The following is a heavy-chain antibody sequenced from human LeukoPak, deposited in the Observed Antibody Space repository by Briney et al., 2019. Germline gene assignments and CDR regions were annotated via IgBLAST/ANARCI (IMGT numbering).Heavy chain of an antibody. Sequence: ASVKVSCKASGYTFTSYDINWVRQATGQGLEWMGWMNPNSGNTGYAQKFQGRVTMTRNTSISTAYMELSSLRSEDAAVYYCARSLDCSGGSCFFLNYYDYGMDVWGQGTTVTVSS. J-gene: IGHJ6*02. CDR2: MNPNSGNT. CDR1: GYTFTSYD. D-gene: IGHD2-15*01. CDR3: ARSLDCSGGSCFFLNYYDYGMDV. V-gene: IGHV1-8*01.